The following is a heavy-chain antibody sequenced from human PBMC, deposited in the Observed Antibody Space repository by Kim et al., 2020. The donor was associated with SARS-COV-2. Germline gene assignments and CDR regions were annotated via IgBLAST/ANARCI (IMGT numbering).Heavy chain of an antibody. CDR2: INHSGST. D-gene: IGHD2-21*01. J-gene: IGHJ6*02. V-gene: IGHV4-34*01. CDR1: GGSFSGYY. CDR3: ARGLVRHLLHRYYYYALDA. Sequence: SETLSLTCAVYGGSFSGYYWSWIRQSPGKGLEWIGEINHSGSTSYNSSLKSRVTISADTSKNQFSLKLSAVTAADTGVYFCARGLVRHLLHRYYYYALDAWGQGTTVTVSS.